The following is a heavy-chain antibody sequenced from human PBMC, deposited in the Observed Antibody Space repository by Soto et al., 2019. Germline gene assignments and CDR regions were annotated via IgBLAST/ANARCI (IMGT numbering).Heavy chain of an antibody. CDR2: ISYDGSNK. Sequence: PGGSLRLSCAASGFTFSSYAMHWVRQAPGKGLEWVAVISYDGSNKYYADSVKGRFTISRDNSKNTLYLQMNSLRGEDTAVYFCARDRGYSCFDYWGLGTLVTVSS. D-gene: IGHD5-18*01. V-gene: IGHV3-30-3*01. CDR3: ARDRGYSCFDY. CDR1: GFTFSSYA. J-gene: IGHJ4*02.